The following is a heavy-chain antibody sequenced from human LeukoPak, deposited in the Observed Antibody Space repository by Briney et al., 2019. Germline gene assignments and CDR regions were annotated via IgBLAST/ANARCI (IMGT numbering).Heavy chain of an antibody. Sequence: GGSLRLSCAASGFTFSSNGMHWVRQAPGKGLEWVSVIYSGGSTYYADSVKGRFTISRDNSKNTLYLQMNSLRAEDTAVYYCARANCGGDCFPYYFDYWGQGTLVTVSS. CDR2: IYSGGST. CDR3: ARANCGGDCFPYYFDY. V-gene: IGHV3-66*01. J-gene: IGHJ4*02. CDR1: GFTFSSNG. D-gene: IGHD2-21*02.